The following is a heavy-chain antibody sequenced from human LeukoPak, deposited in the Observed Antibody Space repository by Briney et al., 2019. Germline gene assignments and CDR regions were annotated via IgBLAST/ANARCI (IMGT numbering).Heavy chain of an antibody. CDR2: VSGSGDDT. Sequence: PGGSLRLSCAASGLTFSNYDVNWVRQAPGKGLEWVSSVSGSGDDTYYADSVKGRFIISRDNSKKTLYMQMNSLRPEDTAVYYCAKDGKMIVVLFGAFDIWGQGTMVTVSS. D-gene: IGHD3-22*01. CDR1: GLTFSNYD. J-gene: IGHJ3*02. V-gene: IGHV3-23*01. CDR3: AKDGKMIVVLFGAFDI.